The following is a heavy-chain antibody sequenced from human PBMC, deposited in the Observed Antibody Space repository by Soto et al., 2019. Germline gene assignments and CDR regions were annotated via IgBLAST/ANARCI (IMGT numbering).Heavy chain of an antibody. CDR1: GGSISSYY. CDR3: ARGGYSGSYYVHYYYYGMDV. Sequence: SETLSLTCTVSGGSISSYYWSWIRQPPGKGLEWIGYIYYSGSTNYNPSLKSRVTISVDTSKNQFSLKLSSGTAADTAVYYCARGGYSGSYYVHYYYYGMDVWGQGTTVTVSS. CDR2: IYYSGST. V-gene: IGHV4-59*08. J-gene: IGHJ6*02. D-gene: IGHD1-26*01.